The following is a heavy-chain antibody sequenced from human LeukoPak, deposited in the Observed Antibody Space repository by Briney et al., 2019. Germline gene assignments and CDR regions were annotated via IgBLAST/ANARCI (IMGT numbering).Heavy chain of an antibody. V-gene: IGHV4-59*02. CDR2: IYYSGST. Sequence: PSETLSLTCTVSGGSVSSWYWSWIRQPPGKGLEWIGYIYYSGSTNYNPSLKSRVTISVDTSKNQFSLKLSSVTAADTAVYYCARDRRDGYQMFDPWGQGTLVTVSS. D-gene: IGHD5-24*01. CDR3: ARDRRDGYQMFDP. CDR1: GGSVSSWY. J-gene: IGHJ5*02.